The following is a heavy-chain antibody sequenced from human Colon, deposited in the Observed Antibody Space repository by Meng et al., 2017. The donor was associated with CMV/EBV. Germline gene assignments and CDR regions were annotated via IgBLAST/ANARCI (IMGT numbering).Heavy chain of an antibody. CDR2: ITGSSSYM. CDR1: GFTFSSYS. Sequence: GKSLKISCAASGFTFSSYSMNWVRQAPGKGLEWVSSITGSSSYMYYADSVKGRFTISRDNAKNSLYLQMNSLRAEDTAVYYCARDPGDGSDWGQGTLVTVSS. D-gene: IGHD2-15*01. CDR3: ARDPGDGSD. V-gene: IGHV3-21*01. J-gene: IGHJ4*02.